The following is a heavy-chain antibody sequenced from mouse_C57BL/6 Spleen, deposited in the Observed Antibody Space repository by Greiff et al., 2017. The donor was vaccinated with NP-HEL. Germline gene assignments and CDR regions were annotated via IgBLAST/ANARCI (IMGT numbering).Heavy chain of an antibody. Sequence: VKQSCKASGYTFTSYWMQWVKQRPGQGLEWIGEIDPSDSYTNYNQKFKGKATLTVDTSSSTAYMQLSSLTSEDSAVYYCARGYYGSSWYFDVWGTGTTVTVSS. D-gene: IGHD1-1*01. CDR2: IDPSDSYT. V-gene: IGHV1-50*01. J-gene: IGHJ1*03. CDR3: ARGYYGSSWYFDV. CDR1: GYTFTSYW.